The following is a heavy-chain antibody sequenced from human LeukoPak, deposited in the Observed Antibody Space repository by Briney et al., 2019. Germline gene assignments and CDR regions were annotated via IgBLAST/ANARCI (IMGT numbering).Heavy chain of an antibody. CDR1: GGSISSGGYY. V-gene: IGHV4-31*03. Sequence: PSETLSLTCTVSGGSISSGGYYWSWIRQHPGKGLEWIGYIYYSGSTYYNPSLKSRVTISVDTSKNQFSLKLSSVTAADTAVYYCVRDQVQVYSSSWYHAFDIWGQGTMVTVSS. D-gene: IGHD6-13*01. CDR3: VRDQVQVYSSSWYHAFDI. CDR2: IYYSGST. J-gene: IGHJ3*02.